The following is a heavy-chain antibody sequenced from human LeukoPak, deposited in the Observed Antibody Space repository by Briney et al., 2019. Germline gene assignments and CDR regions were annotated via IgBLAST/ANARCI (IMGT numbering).Heavy chain of an antibody. CDR3: AKRGPIYSSTPGNYFDY. V-gene: IGHV3-23*01. Sequence: GGSLRLSCVASGFAFRNCGMTWVRQAPGKGLEWVSTISGSDDGTYYADSVRGRFTISRDNSKNTLYLQMKALRDEDTATYYCAKRGPIYSSTPGNYFDYWGQGTLVTVSS. CDR2: ISGSDDGT. D-gene: IGHD3-10*01. CDR1: GFAFRNCG. J-gene: IGHJ4*02.